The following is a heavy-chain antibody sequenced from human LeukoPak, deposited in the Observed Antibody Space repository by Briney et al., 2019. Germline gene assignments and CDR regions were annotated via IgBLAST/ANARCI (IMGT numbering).Heavy chain of an antibody. CDR2: INAGNGNT. D-gene: IGHD3-10*01. CDR3: ARDLTMVRGGYGDV. Sequence: ASVKVSCKASGYTFTSYAMHWVRQAPGQRLEWMGWINAGNGNTKYSQKFQGRVTITRDTSASTAYMELSSLRSEDTAVYYCARDLTMVRGGYGDVWGQGTTVTVSS. CDR1: GYTFTSYA. J-gene: IGHJ6*02. V-gene: IGHV1-3*01.